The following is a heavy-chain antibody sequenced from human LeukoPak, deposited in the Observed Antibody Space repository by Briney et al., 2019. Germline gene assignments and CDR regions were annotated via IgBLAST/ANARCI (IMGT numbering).Heavy chain of an antibody. D-gene: IGHD2-2*01. CDR3: ARGSRSYCSSTCCYSRGHNWFDP. J-gene: IGHJ5*02. V-gene: IGHV4-34*01. Sequence: SETLSLTCAVYGGSFSGYYWSWIRQPPGKGLEWIGEINHSGSTNYNPSLKSRVTISVDTSKNQFSLKLSSVTAADTAVYYCARGSRSYCSSTCCYSRGHNWFDPWGQGTLVTVSS. CDR2: INHSGST. CDR1: GGSFSGYY.